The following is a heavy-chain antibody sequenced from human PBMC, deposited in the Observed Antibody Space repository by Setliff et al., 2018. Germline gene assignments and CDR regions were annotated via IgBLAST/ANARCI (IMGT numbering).Heavy chain of an antibody. Sequence: GGSLRLSCAVSGFTFSSYEMNWVRQAPGKGLEWVSYISSSGSTIYYADSVKGRFTISRDSAKNSLYLQMNSLRAEDTAVYYWARDSSRIQDTYYYYFGMDVWGQGTPVTVSS. CDR2: ISSSGSTI. J-gene: IGHJ6*02. D-gene: IGHD5-18*01. V-gene: IGHV3-48*03. CDR1: GFTFSSYE. CDR3: ARDSSRIQDTYYYYFGMDV.